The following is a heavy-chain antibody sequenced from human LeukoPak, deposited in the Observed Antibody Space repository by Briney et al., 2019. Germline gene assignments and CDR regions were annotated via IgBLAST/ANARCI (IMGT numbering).Heavy chain of an antibody. Sequence: GASVKVSCKASGYTFIDYGISWVRQAPGQGPEWMGWISTYNGNTNYAQKFQGGVTMTTDTSTNTAYMELRSLKSDDTALYYCARRGDPEYGGKVSLDWGQGTLVTVSS. D-gene: IGHD4-23*01. V-gene: IGHV1-18*01. CDR1: GYTFIDYG. CDR3: ARRGDPEYGGKVSLD. J-gene: IGHJ4*02. CDR2: ISTYNGNT.